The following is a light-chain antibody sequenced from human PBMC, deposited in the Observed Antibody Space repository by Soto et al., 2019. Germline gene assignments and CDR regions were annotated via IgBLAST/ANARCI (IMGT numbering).Light chain of an antibody. CDR2: EVS. Sequence: QSALTQPASASGSPGQSVTISCTGTSSDVGGYNYVSWYQQHPGKAPKLMIYEVSNRPSGVSNRFSGSKSGNTASLTISGLHAEDEADYYCSSYKGSSNPYVFGTGTKLTVL. J-gene: IGLJ1*01. V-gene: IGLV2-14*01. CDR3: SSYKGSSNPYV. CDR1: SSDVGGYNY.